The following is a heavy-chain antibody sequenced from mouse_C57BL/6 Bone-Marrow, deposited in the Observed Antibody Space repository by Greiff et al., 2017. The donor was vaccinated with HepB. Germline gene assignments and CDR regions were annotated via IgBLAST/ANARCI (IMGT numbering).Heavy chain of an antibody. CDR1: GYTFTDYY. J-gene: IGHJ4*01. V-gene: IGHV1-76*01. D-gene: IGHD1-1*01. CDR3: ARWGPLYYGSSYYAMDY. CDR2: IYPGSGNT. Sequence: QVQLKESGAELVRPGASVKLSCKVSGYTFTDYYINWVKQRPGQGLEWIARIYPGSGNTYYNEKFKGKATLTAEKSSSTAYMQLSSLTSEDSAVYYCARWGPLYYGSSYYAMDYWGQGTSVTVSS.